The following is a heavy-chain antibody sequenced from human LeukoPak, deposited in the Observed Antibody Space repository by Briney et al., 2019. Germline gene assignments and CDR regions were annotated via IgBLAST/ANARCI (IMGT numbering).Heavy chain of an antibody. D-gene: IGHD3-10*01. CDR3: ARAGVMVRPPPYYFDY. Sequence: SVKVSCKASGGTFSSYAISWVRQAPGQGLEWMGGIIPIFGTANYAQKFQGRVTITADESTSTAYMELSSLRSEDTAVYYCARAGVMVRPPPYYFDYWGQEPWSLSPQ. CDR1: GGTFSSYA. CDR2: IIPIFGTA. V-gene: IGHV1-69*13. J-gene: IGHJ4*01.